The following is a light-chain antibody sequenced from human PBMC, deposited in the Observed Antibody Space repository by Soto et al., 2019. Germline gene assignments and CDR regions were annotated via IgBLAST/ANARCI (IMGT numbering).Light chain of an antibody. Sequence: DIVMTQSPSTLSVSPGERATLSCRASQSVSSNLAWYQQKPGQAPRLLIYGASTRATGIPAKFSGGGSGTEFTLTISSLQSEDFAVYYCQQYGSSGTFAQGTKVDIK. J-gene: IGKJ1*01. CDR3: QQYGSSGT. CDR2: GAS. V-gene: IGKV3-15*01. CDR1: QSVSSN.